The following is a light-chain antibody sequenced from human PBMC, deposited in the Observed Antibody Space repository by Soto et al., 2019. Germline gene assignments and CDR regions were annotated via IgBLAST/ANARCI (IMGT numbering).Light chain of an antibody. Sequence: DIQMTQSPSTLSASVGDRVTITCRASQSISSWLAWYQRKPGKAPKLLIYKASSLESGVPSRFSGSGSGTDFTLTISSLQADDFGVYYCQQYNSYPWTFGQGTKVEIK. J-gene: IGKJ1*01. CDR1: QSISSW. CDR3: QQYNSYPWT. V-gene: IGKV1-5*03. CDR2: KAS.